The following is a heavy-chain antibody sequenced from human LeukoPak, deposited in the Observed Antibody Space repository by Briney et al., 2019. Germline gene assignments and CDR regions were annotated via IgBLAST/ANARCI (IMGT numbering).Heavy chain of an antibody. CDR1: GFTFSGYW. CDR2: ITGDGSST. J-gene: IGHJ4*02. CDR3: ARDRAGVGDY. V-gene: IGHV3-74*01. D-gene: IGHD7-27*01. Sequence: PGGSLRLSCAASGFTFSGYWMHWVRQPPGKGLVWVSRITGDGSSTTYADSVKGRFTISRDNSNDTLYLQMGSLRPEDMAVYYCARDRAGVGDYWGQGTLVTVSS.